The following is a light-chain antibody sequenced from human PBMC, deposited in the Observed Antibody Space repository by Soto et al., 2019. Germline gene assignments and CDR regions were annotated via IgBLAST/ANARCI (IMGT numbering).Light chain of an antibody. V-gene: IGKV1-17*03. J-gene: IGKJ4*02. Sequence: DIQMTQSPSAMSASVGDRVTLTCRASQGSVKYFAWVHQKRGKAPKRLIYEASSLQSGVPARLTGSASGTEFALTISRLQPEDSAVYYCLQHDSYPLTVGGGTKVEIK. CDR2: EAS. CDR3: LQHDSYPLT. CDR1: QGSVKY.